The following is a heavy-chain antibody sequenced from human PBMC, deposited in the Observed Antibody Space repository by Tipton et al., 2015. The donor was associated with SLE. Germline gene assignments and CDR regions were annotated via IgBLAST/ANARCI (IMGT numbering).Heavy chain of an antibody. V-gene: IGHV4-34*01. CDR2: INHSGST. CDR3: ARAQEDIVVVPAAPSGYYGMDV. D-gene: IGHD2-2*01. CDR1: GGSFSGYY. J-gene: IGHJ6*02. Sequence: TLSLTCAVYGGSFSGYYWSWIRQPPGKGLEWIGEINHSGSTNYNPSLKSRVTISVDTSKNQFSLKLSSVTAADTAVYYCARAQEDIVVVPAAPSGYYGMDVWGQGTTVTVSS.